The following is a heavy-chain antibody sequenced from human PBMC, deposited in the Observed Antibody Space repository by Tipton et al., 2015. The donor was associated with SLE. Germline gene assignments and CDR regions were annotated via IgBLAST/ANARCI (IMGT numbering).Heavy chain of an antibody. CDR1: GGSFSGYY. D-gene: IGHD3-10*01. J-gene: IGHJ4*02. CDR2: INHSGST. V-gene: IGHV4-34*01. Sequence: TLSLTCTVSGGSFSGYYWSWIRQPPGKGLEWIGEINHSGSTNYNPSLKSRVTISVDTSKNQFSLKLSSVTAADTAVYYCARRRGSGRSFDYWGQGTLVTVSS. CDR3: ARRRGSGRSFDY.